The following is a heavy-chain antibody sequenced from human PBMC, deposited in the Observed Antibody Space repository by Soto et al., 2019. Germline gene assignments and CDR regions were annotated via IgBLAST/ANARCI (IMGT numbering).Heavy chain of an antibody. V-gene: IGHV3-23*01. CDR1: GLTFRIYA. CDR3: AKDPTMTTFAY. CDR2: IGTGGDTT. J-gene: IGHJ4*02. Sequence: EVQLLESGGGLEQPGGSLRLSCAASGLTFRIYAMSWVRQAPGKGLEWVSGIGTGGDTTYYADAVKGRFTISRDNSKNTRFLQMNSLRAEDTAVYYCAKDPTMTTFAYWGKGILVTVSS. D-gene: IGHD3-16*01.